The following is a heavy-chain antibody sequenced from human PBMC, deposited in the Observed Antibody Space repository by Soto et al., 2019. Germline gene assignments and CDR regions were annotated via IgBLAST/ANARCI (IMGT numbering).Heavy chain of an antibody. V-gene: IGHV4-59*01. CDR1: GGSISSYY. CDR2: IYYSGST. CDR3: ARVSRCSGGSCYYMDV. J-gene: IGHJ6*03. Sequence: QVQLQESGPGLVKPSETLSLTCTVSGGSISSYYWSWIRQPPGKGLEWIGYIYYSGSTNYNPSLKSRVTISVDTSKNQLSLKLSSVTAADTAVYYCARVSRCSGGSCYYMDVWGKGTTVTVSS. D-gene: IGHD2-15*01.